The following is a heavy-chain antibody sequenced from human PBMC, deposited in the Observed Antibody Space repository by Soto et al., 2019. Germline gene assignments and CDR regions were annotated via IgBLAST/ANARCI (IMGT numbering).Heavy chain of an antibody. V-gene: IGHV3-15*01. D-gene: IGHD3-9*01. CDR1: GFTFSNAW. Sequence: GGSLRLSCAASGFTFSNAWMSWVRQAPGKGLEWVGRIKSKTDGGTTDYAAPVKGRFTISRDDSKNTLYLQMNSLKTEDTAVYYCTTAAPDYDILTGYADWGQGTLVTVSS. J-gene: IGHJ4*02. CDR3: TTAAPDYDILTGYAD. CDR2: IKSKTDGGTT.